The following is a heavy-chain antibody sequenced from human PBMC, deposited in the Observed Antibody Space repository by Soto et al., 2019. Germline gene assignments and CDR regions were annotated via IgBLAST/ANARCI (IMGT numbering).Heavy chain of an antibody. CDR2: INHSGST. J-gene: IGHJ6*03. D-gene: IGHD4-17*01. V-gene: IGHV4-34*01. Sequence: SETLSLTCAVYGGSFSGYSWTWIRQPPGKGLEWIGEINHSGSTNYSPSLKSRVTISVDTSKNQFSLRLSSVAAADTVVYYCARWTTVTDYYYYYIDVWGKGTTVTVSS. CDR3: ARWTTVTDYYYYYIDV. CDR1: GGSFSGYS.